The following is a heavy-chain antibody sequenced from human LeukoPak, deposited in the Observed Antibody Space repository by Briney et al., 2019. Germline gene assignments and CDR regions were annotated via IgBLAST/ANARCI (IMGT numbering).Heavy chain of an antibody. J-gene: IGHJ5*02. D-gene: IGHD1-1*01. Sequence: SETLSLTCTVSGGSISSYYWSWIRQPPGKGLEWIGYIYYSGSTNYNPSLKSRVTISVDTSKNQFSLKLSSVTAADTAVYYCARGGAPHNLGWFDPWGQGTLVTVSS. CDR1: GGSISSYY. CDR3: ARGGAPHNLGWFDP. CDR2: IYYSGST. V-gene: IGHV4-59*12.